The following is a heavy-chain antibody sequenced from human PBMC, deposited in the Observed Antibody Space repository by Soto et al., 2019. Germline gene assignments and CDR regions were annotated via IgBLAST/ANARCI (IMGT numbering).Heavy chain of an antibody. CDR3: ARAGSGWYTPNNWFDP. J-gene: IGHJ5*02. CDR2: IYYSGST. D-gene: IGHD6-19*01. Sequence: SETLSLTCTVAGGSISSYYWSWIRQPPGKGLEWIGYIYYSGSTNYNPSLKSRVTISVDTSKNQFSLKLSSVTAADTAVYYCARAGSGWYTPNNWFDPWGQGTLVTVSS. V-gene: IGHV4-59*01. CDR1: GGSISSYY.